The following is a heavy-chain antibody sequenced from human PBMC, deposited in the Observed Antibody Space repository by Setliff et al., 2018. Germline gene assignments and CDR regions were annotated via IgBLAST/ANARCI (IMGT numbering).Heavy chain of an antibody. V-gene: IGHV4-59*11. D-gene: IGHD2-15*01. J-gene: IGHJ4*02. CDR3: ASERESASRQTYFDS. CDR2: IYCSGST. Sequence: SETLSLTCTVSGGSISSHYWSWIRQPPGKGLEWIGSIYCSGSTNYNPSLKSRVTISVDTSKNQFSLILSSVTAADTAVYYCASERESASRQTYFDSWGQGTLVTVSS. CDR1: GGSISSHY.